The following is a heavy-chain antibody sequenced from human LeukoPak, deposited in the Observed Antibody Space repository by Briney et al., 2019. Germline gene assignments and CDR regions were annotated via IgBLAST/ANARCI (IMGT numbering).Heavy chain of an antibody. V-gene: IGHV3-23*01. J-gene: IGHJ4*02. CDR3: AKSGKTWIQLWSLAFDY. CDR2: ISGSGGST. D-gene: IGHD5-18*01. CDR1: GFTFSSYA. Sequence: PGGSLRLSCAASGFTFSSYAMSWVRQAPGKGLESVSAISGSGGSTYYADSVKGRFTISRDNSKNTLYLQMNSLRAEDTAVYYCAKSGKTWIQLWSLAFDYWGQGTLVTVSS.